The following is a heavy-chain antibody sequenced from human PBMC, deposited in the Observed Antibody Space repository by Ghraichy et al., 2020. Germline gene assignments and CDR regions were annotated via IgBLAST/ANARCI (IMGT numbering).Heavy chain of an antibody. J-gene: IGHJ4*02. CDR1: GGSISSYY. D-gene: IGHD6-6*01. CDR3: ARHAIAARPAYFDY. V-gene: IGHV4-59*08. Sequence: SETLSLTCTVSGGSISSYYWSWIRQPPGKGLEWIGYIYYSGSTNYNPSLKSRVTISVDTSKNQFSLKLSSVTAADTAVYYCARHAIAARPAYFDYWGQGTLVTVSS. CDR2: IYYSGST.